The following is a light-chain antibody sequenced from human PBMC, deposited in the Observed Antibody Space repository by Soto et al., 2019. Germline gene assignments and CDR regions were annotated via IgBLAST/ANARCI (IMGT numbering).Light chain of an antibody. CDR1: QSVSSSY. CDR2: GAS. CDR3: QQRSDWPPIT. J-gene: IGKJ5*01. Sequence: EIVMTQSPATLSVSPGEDVTLSCRASQSVSSSYLAWYQQKPGQAPRLLIYGASSRATGIPDRFSGSGSGTDFTLTISRLEPEDFAVYYCQQRSDWPPITFGQGTRLEI. V-gene: IGKV3D-20*02.